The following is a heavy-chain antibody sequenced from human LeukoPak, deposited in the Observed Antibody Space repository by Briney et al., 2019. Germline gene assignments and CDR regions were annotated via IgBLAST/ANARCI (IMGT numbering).Heavy chain of an antibody. CDR3: AKGPAPIAVAGTDY. CDR2: ISGSGGST. D-gene: IGHD6-19*01. CDR1: GFTFSSYA. Sequence: PGGSLRLSCAASGFTFSSYAMSGVRQAPGKGLEWVSAISGSGGSTYYADSVKGRFTISRDNSKNTLYLQMNSLRAEDTAVYYCAKGPAPIAVAGTDYWGQGTLVTVSS. V-gene: IGHV3-23*01. J-gene: IGHJ4*02.